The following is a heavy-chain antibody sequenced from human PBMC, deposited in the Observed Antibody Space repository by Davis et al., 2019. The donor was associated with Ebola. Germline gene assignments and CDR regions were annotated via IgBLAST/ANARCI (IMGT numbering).Heavy chain of an antibody. CDR3: ARGGYCSGGSCYQYYYYYGMDV. J-gene: IGHJ6*02. CDR1: GGSISSHY. CDR2: IYYSGST. Sequence: PGGSLRLSCTVSGGSISSHYWSWIRQPPGKGLEWIGYIYYSGSTNYNPSLKSRVTISVDTSKNQFSLKLSSVTAADTAVYYCARGGYCSGGSCYQYYYYYGMDVWGQGTTVTVSS. V-gene: IGHV4-59*11. D-gene: IGHD2-15*01.